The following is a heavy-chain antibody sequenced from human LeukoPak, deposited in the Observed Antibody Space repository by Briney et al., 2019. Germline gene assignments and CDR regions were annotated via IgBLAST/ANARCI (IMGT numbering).Heavy chain of an antibody. CDR2: IYYSGST. J-gene: IGHJ3*02. CDR3: ARDFTGVDAFDI. V-gene: IGHV4-59*01. D-gene: IGHD1-14*01. CDR1: GGSISSYY. Sequence: PSETLSLTCTVSGGSISSYYWSWIRQPPGKGLEWIGYIYYSGSTNYNPSLKSRVTISVDTSKNQFSLKLSSVTAADTAVYYCARDFTGVDAFDIWGQGTMVTVSS.